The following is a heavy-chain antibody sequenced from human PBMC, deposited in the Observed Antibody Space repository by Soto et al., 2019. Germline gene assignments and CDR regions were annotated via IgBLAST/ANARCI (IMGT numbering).Heavy chain of an antibody. V-gene: IGHV5-51*01. CDR2: IFPGDSDI. D-gene: IGHD3-16*01. CDR1: GYSFTNSW. J-gene: IGHJ4*02. Sequence: PGESLKISCKVSGYSFTNSWIGWVRQKPGKGLEWLGMIFPGDSDIRYSPSFQGRVSVSADKSITTAYLQLSGLRASDTAMYYCACEESFGNESEFGFRGQGTRVIVSS. CDR3: ACEESFGNESEFGF.